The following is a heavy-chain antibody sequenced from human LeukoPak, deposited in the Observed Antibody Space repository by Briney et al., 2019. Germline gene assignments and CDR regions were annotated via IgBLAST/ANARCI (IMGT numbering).Heavy chain of an antibody. CDR2: IKHDGSEK. J-gene: IGHJ4*02. D-gene: IGHD5-12*01. Sequence: PGGSLRLSCADSGFTFSSYWMSWVRQTPGKGLEWVANIKHDGSEKYYADSVEGRFTISRDNAKNSLFLQMNSLRAEDTAVYYCARDSGHTGYDLLDYWGQGTLVTVSS. V-gene: IGHV3-7*01. CDR3: ARDSGHTGYDLLDY. CDR1: GFTFSSYW.